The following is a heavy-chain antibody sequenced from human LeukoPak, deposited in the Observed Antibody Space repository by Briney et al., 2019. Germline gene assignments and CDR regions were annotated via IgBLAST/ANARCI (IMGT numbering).Heavy chain of an antibody. CDR2: ISSSSSYI. V-gene: IGHV3-21*01. J-gene: IGHJ4*02. CDR3: ARGGSSYWGQPKYYSDY. Sequence: PGGSLRLSCAASGFTFSSYSMNWVRQAPGKGLERVSSISSSSSYIYYADSVKGRFTISRDNAKNSLYLQMNSLRAEDTAVYYCARGGSSYWGQPKYYSDYWGQGTLVTVSS. D-gene: IGHD7-27*01. CDR1: GFTFSSYS.